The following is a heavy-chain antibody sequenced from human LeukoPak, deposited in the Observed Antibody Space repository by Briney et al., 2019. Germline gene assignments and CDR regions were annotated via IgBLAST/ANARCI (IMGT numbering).Heavy chain of an antibody. D-gene: IGHD6-6*01. V-gene: IGHV1-46*01. CDR3: ARRGIAARAVDY. CDR1: GYTFTSYY. CDR2: INPSGGST. Sequence: ASVKVSCKASGYTFTSYYMHWVRQAPGQGLEWMGIINPSGGSTSYAQRFQGRVTMTRDTSTSTVYMELSSLRSEDTAVYYCARRGIAARAVDYWGQGTLVTVSS. J-gene: IGHJ4*02.